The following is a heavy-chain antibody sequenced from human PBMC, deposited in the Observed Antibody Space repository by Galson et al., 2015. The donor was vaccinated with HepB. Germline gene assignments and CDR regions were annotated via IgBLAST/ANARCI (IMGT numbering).Heavy chain of an antibody. CDR1: GGPIGSNY. D-gene: IGHD3-22*01. V-gene: IGHV4-59*08. CDR3: ARQKNFDSTGYYRSKFGMDV. Sequence: ETLSLTCTVSGGPIGSNYWSWIRQPPGKGLEWIGYIYYSGSTNYNPSLKSRVSMSVDRSKNPFSLKLSSVTAADTAVYYCARQKNFDSTGYYRSKFGMDVWGQGTTVIVSS. CDR2: IYYSGST. J-gene: IGHJ6*02.